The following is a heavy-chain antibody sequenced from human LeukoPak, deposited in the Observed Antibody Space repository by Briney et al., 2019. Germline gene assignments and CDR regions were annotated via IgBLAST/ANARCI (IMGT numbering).Heavy chain of an antibody. Sequence: GGSLRLSCTASGFTFGDYGISWARQAPGKGLEWVSFIRSKAYGGTTEYAASVKGRFTISRDDSKNIAYLQMSSLKTEDTAVYYCARDMGSGWYFDYWGQGTLVTVSS. CDR2: IRSKAYGGTT. CDR3: ARDMGSGWYFDY. CDR1: GFTFGDYG. J-gene: IGHJ4*02. V-gene: IGHV3-49*04. D-gene: IGHD6-19*01.